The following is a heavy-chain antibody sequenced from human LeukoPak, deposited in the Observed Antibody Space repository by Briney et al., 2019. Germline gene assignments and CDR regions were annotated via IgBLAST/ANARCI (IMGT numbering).Heavy chain of an antibody. V-gene: IGHV1-8*01. D-gene: IGHD6-19*01. Sequence: ASVKVSCKASGYTFTSYDINWVRQATGQGLEWMGWMNPNSGNTGYAQKFQGRVTMTRNTSISTAYMELSSLRSEDTAVYYCARGPVSSGGWYGYYYYYYMDVWGKGTTVTISS. J-gene: IGHJ6*03. CDR2: MNPNSGNT. CDR1: GYTFTSYD. CDR3: ARGPVSSGGWYGYYYYYYMDV.